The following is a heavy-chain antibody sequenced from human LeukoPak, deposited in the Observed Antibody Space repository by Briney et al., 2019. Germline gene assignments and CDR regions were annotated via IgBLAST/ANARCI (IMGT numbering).Heavy chain of an antibody. D-gene: IGHD1-26*01. CDR3: STPRGGSAFYSYFGMDV. V-gene: IGHV3-15*01. J-gene: IGHJ6*02. CDR2: IKSKIDGGTT. Sequence: GGSVRLSCAASGFIFSNAWMNWVRQAPGKGREWLGRIKSKIDGGTTDYAAPVKGRFTISRDDSKDTLHLQMNDLKTEDTGVYFCSTPRGGSAFYSYFGMDVWGQGTTVTVSS. CDR1: GFIFSNAW.